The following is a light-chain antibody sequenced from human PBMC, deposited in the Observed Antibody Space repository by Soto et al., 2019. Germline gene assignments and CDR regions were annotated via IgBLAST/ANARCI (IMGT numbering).Light chain of an antibody. V-gene: IGLV2-14*01. CDR1: SSDVGGYNY. CDR3: SSYTSSSTLLYV. J-gene: IGLJ1*01. Sequence: SALTQPASVSGSPGQSITISCTGTSSDVGGYNYVSWYQQHPGKAPKLMIYDVSNRPSGVSNRFSGSKSGNTASLTISGLQAEDEADYYCSSYTSSSTLLYVFGNGTKVTVL. CDR2: DVS.